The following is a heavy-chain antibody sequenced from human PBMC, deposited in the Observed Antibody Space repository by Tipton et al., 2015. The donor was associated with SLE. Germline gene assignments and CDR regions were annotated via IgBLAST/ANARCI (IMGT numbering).Heavy chain of an antibody. Sequence: RSLRLSCAASGFTFSSYAMHWVRQAPGKGLEWVAVISYDGSNKYYADSVKGRFTISRDNSKNTLYLQMNSLRAEDTAVYYCARWGSQYFQHWGQGTLVTVSS. CDR1: GFTFSSYA. V-gene: IGHV3-30*04. CDR2: ISYDGSNK. CDR3: ARWGSQYFQH. J-gene: IGHJ1*01. D-gene: IGHD3-16*01.